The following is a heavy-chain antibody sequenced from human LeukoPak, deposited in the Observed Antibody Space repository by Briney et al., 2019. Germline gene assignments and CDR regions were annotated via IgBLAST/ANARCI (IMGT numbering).Heavy chain of an antibody. J-gene: IGHJ4*02. CDR3: ARFYISSSWAAGY. V-gene: IGHV3-21*01. Sequence: GGSLRLSRVAPGFTFTIYSMNCVRPTLERGLGWVLSISSISIYIYYADSVKGRFTISRDNAKNSLYLQMNSLRAEDTAVYYCARFYISSSWAAGYWGQGTLVTVSS. D-gene: IGHD6-6*01. CDR2: ISSISIYI. CDR1: GFTFTIYS.